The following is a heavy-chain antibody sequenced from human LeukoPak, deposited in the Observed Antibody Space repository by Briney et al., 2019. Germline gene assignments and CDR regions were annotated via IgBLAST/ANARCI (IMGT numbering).Heavy chain of an antibody. J-gene: IGHJ6*03. Sequence: SVKVSCKASGGTFSSYAISWVRQAPGQGLEWMGGIIPIFGTANYAQKFQGRVTITADESTSTAYMELSSLRSEDTAVYYCARDVVPAAAGYYYYMDVWGKGTTVTVSS. CDR3: ARDVVPAAAGYYYYMDV. CDR1: GGTFSSYA. CDR2: IIPIFGTA. V-gene: IGHV1-69*13. D-gene: IGHD2-2*01.